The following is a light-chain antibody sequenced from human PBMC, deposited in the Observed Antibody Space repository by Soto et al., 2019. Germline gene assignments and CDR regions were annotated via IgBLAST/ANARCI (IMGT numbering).Light chain of an antibody. Sequence: DIQMTQSPSSLSASVGDRVTISCRSSQSVFKYLNWYQQRPGKAPNLLVYDATSLETGVSSRFSGSGYGKEFTLTISSLQPEDFATYYCQQSYVSPWTFGQGTKVEI. CDR3: QQSYVSPWT. CDR1: QSVFKY. V-gene: IGKV1-39*01. CDR2: DAT. J-gene: IGKJ1*01.